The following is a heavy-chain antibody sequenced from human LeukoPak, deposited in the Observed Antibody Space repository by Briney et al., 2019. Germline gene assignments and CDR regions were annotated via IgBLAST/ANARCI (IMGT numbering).Heavy chain of an antibody. D-gene: IGHD6-13*01. J-gene: IGHJ4*02. V-gene: IGHV1-24*01. Sequence: GASVKVSCKVSGYTRTELSMHWVRQAPGKGLEWMGGFDPEDGETTYAQKFQGRVTMTEDTSTDTAYMELSSLRSEDTAVYYCATVYWQQLVPYYFDYWGQGTLVTVSS. CDR3: ATVYWQQLVPYYFDY. CDR2: FDPEDGET. CDR1: GYTRTELS.